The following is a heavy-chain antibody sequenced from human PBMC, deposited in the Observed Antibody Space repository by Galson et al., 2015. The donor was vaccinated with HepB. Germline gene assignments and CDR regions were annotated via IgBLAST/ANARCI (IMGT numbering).Heavy chain of an antibody. CDR3: AKDSSGYSSAFDY. D-gene: IGHD3-22*01. CDR1: GFTFDDYA. CDR2: ISWNSGSI. Sequence: SLRLSCAASGFTFDDYAMHWVRQAPGKGLEWVSGISWNSGSIGYADSVKGRFTISRDNAKNSLYLQMNSLRAEDTALYYCAKDSSGYSSAFDYWGQGTLVTVSS. V-gene: IGHV3-9*01. J-gene: IGHJ4*02.